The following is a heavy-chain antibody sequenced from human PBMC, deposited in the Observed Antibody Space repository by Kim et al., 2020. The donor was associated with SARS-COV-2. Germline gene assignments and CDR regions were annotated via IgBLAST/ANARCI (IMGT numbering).Heavy chain of an antibody. D-gene: IGHD4-4*01. Sequence: GGSLRLSCAASGFTFSTYAMSWVRQAPGKGLEWISFVSGDGGSTYYTDSVKGRFTISRDNSKDTLYLQMNSLRAEDTAIYYCVKKFSTCNYYTWGDGT. CDR2: VSGDGGST. CDR3: VKKFSTCNYYT. J-gene: IGHJ1*01. V-gene: IGHV3-23*01. CDR1: GFTFSTYA.